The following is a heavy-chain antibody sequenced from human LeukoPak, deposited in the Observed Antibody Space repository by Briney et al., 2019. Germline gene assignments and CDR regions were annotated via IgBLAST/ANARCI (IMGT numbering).Heavy chain of an antibody. J-gene: IGHJ4*02. Sequence: NPSETLSLTCTVSGGSISSSSYYWGWIRQPPGKGLEWIGSIYHSGSTYYNPSLKSRVTISVDTSKNQFSLKLSSVTAADTAVYYCATLVGATGGVDYWGQGTLVTVSS. V-gene: IGHV4-39*07. CDR3: ATLVGATGGVDY. D-gene: IGHD1-26*01. CDR2: IYHSGST. CDR1: GGSISSSSYY.